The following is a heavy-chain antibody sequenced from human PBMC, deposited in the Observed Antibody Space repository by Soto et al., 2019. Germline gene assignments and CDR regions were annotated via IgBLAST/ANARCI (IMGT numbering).Heavy chain of an antibody. CDR3: TRDGDGRMTTNPYYYYGMDV. CDR2: VYYSGGA. Sequence: SETLSLTCTVSGGSVSSTSYYWSWIRQPPGKGLEWIGNVYYSGGAKYNPSVKRRVSISVDTSKNQFSLNLSSVTAADTAVYYCTRDGDGRMTTNPYYYYGMDVWGPGITVTVSS. V-gene: IGHV4-61*01. D-gene: IGHD2-21*02. J-gene: IGHJ6*02. CDR1: GGSVSSTSYY.